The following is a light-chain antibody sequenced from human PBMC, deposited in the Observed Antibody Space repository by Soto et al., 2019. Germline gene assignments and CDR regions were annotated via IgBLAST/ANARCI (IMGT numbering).Light chain of an antibody. J-gene: IGLJ3*02. V-gene: IGLV2-8*01. CDR1: SSDVGGYNY. Sequence: QSALTQPPSASGSPGQSVTISCTGTSSDVGGYNYVSWYQHHPGKAPKFMIYEVNKRPSGVPDRFSGSKSGNTASLTVSGLQAEDEADYYCSSYASSNNLVFGGGTKLTVL. CDR2: EVN. CDR3: SSYASSNNLV.